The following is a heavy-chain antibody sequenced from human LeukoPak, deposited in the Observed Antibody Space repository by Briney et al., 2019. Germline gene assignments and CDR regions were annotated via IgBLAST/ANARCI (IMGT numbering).Heavy chain of an antibody. CDR3: ARDTVTTEYYFDY. D-gene: IGHD4-17*01. Sequence: GSSVKVSFKASGGPFSSYAISWVRQAPGQGLEWMGRIIPIFGTANYAQKFQGRVTITTDESTSTAYMELSSLRSEDTAVYYCARDTVTTEYYFDYWGQGTLVTVSS. J-gene: IGHJ4*02. V-gene: IGHV1-69*05. CDR1: GGPFSSYA. CDR2: IIPIFGTA.